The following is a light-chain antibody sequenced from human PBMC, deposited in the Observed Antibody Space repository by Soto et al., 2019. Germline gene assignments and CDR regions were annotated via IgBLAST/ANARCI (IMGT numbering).Light chain of an antibody. Sequence: EIVLTQSPGALSLSPGERATLSCRASQSVPGNYLAWLQQKPGQAPRLLIYRASSRATDIPGRFSGSGSGTDFTLTISSLEPEDFAVYYWLQYTSPPWTLGQGTKVAVK. J-gene: IGKJ1*01. V-gene: IGKV3-20*01. CDR2: RAS. CDR3: LQYTSPPWT. CDR1: QSVPGNY.